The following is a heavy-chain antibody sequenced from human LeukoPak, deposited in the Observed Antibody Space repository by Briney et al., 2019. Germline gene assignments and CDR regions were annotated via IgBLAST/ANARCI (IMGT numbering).Heavy chain of an antibody. D-gene: IGHD3-22*01. CDR2: ISSSSSYI. Sequence: PGGSLRLSCAASGFTFSTYGMSWVRQAPGKGLEWVSSISSSSSYIYYADSVKGRFTISRDNAKNSLYLEMNSLRAEDTAVYYCARVYYYDSSGYYGYWGQGTLVTVSS. J-gene: IGHJ4*02. CDR3: ARVYYYDSSGYYGY. CDR1: GFTFSTYG. V-gene: IGHV3-21*01.